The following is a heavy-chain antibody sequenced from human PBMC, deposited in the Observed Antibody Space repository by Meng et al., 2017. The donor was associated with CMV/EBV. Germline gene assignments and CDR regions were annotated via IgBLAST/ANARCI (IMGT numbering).Heavy chain of an antibody. Sequence: QGELVQVGGEVKKPGASVKVSCKASGGTFSSYAISWVRQAPGQGLEWMGGIIPIFGTANYAQKFQGRVTITADESTSTAYMELSSLRSEDTAVYYCARGYYGSGSYYEVDYWGQGTLVTVSS. CDR1: GGTFSSYA. CDR2: IIPIFGTA. CDR3: ARGYYGSGSYYEVDY. D-gene: IGHD3-10*01. J-gene: IGHJ4*02. V-gene: IGHV1-69*01.